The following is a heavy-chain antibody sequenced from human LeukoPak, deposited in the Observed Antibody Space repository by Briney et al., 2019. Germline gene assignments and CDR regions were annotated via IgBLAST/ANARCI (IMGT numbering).Heavy chain of an antibody. V-gene: IGHV4-34*01. D-gene: IGHD5-24*01. CDR2: INHSGST. CDR3: ARASGRDGYNSDY. J-gene: IGHJ4*02. Sequence: PSETLSLTCAVYGGSFSGYYWSWIRQPPGKGLEWIGEINHSGSTNYNPSLKSRVTISVDTSKNQFSLKLSSVTAADTAVYYCARASGRDGYNSDYWGQGTLVTVSS. CDR1: GGSFSGYY.